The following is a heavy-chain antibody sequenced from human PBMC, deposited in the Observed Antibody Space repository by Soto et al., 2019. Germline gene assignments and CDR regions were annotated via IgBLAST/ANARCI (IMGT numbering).Heavy chain of an antibody. D-gene: IGHD6-6*01. V-gene: IGHV3-30*18. Sequence: GGSLRLSCASSGFTFSIYAMHWVRQAPGKGLDWVAVISYDGSNKYYADSVKGRFTISRDNSKNTLYLQMNSLRAEDTAVYYCAKDLSIAARPYYYYYGMDVWGQGTTVTVSS. CDR2: ISYDGSNK. J-gene: IGHJ6*01. CDR1: GFTFSIYA. CDR3: AKDLSIAARPYYYYYGMDV.